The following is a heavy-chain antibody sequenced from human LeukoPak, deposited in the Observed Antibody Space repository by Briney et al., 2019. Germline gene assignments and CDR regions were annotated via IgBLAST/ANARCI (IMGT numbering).Heavy chain of an antibody. J-gene: IGHJ5*02. CDR3: ASLHLVDLYVDNWFDP. CDR2: INHSGST. CDR1: GGSFSGYY. V-gene: IGHV4-34*01. Sequence: SETLSLTCAVDGGSFSGYYWSWIRQPPGKRQEWIGEINHSGSTHYNPSLKSRVTISVDTSKNQVSLKLTSVNAADTAVYYCASLHLVDLYVDNWFDPWGQGIRVTVSS. D-gene: IGHD3-16*01.